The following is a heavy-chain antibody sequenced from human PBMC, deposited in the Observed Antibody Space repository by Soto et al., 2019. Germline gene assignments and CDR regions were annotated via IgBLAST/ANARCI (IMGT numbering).Heavy chain of an antibody. CDR2: ISGSGGST. J-gene: IGHJ5*02. CDR3: AKVPPYDSSVYNYWGGFDP. D-gene: IGHD3-22*01. CDR1: GFTFSSYA. Sequence: EVQLLESGGGLVQPGGSLRLSCAASGFTFSSYAMSWVRQAPGKGLEWVSAISGSGGSTYYADSVKGRFTIPRDNSKTTLYLQMTSLRAEDTPLYYCAKVPPYDSSVYNYWGGFDPWAREPWSPSPQ. V-gene: IGHV3-23*01.